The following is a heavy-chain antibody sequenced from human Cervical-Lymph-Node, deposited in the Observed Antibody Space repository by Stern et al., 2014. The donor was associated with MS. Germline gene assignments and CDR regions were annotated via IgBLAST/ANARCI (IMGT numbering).Heavy chain of an antibody. CDR1: GGSFSGYY. CDR2: INHSGST. V-gene: IGHV4-34*01. D-gene: IGHD4-17*01. J-gene: IGHJ4*02. Sequence: QVQLQQWGAGLLKPSETLSLTCAVYGGSFSGYYWSWIRQPPGKGLEWIGEINHSGSTNYNPSLKSRVTISVDTSKNQFSLKLSSVTAADTAVYYCARVRSGRDYDYWGQGTLVTVSS. CDR3: ARVRSGRDYDY.